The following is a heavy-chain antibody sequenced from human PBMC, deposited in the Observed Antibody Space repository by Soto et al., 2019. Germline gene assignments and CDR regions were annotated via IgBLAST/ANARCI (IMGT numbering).Heavy chain of an antibody. V-gene: IGHV4-4*07. CDR2: ISTSGNT. CDR3: ARGGGVPALGDP. Sequence: SETLSLTCIVSGVSMRNSYWTWIRQSAGKGLEWIGRISTSGNTNYNPSLNSRLTMSVDTSKNQVSLKLTSVTAADTAVYYCARGGGVPALGDPWGQGTPVTVSS. CDR1: GVSMRNSY. J-gene: IGHJ5*02. D-gene: IGHD3-16*01.